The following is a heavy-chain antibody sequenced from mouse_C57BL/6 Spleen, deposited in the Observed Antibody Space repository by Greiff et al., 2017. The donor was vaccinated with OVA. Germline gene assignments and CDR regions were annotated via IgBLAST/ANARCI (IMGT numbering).Heavy chain of an antibody. Sequence: EVHLVESGEGLVKPGGSLKLSCAASGFTFSSYAMSWVRQTPEQRLEWVAYISSGGDYIYYADTVKGRFTISRDNARNTLYLQMSSLKSEDTAMYYCTRGGGNYSWFAYWGQGTLVTVSA. CDR1: GFTFSSYA. CDR2: ISSGGDYI. V-gene: IGHV5-9-1*02. CDR3: TRGGGNYSWFAY. D-gene: IGHD1-1*01. J-gene: IGHJ3*01.